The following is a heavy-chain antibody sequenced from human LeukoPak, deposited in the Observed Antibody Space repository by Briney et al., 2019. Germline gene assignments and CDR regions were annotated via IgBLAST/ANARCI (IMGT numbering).Heavy chain of an antibody. J-gene: IGHJ5*02. D-gene: IGHD3-22*01. CDR2: IIPIFGTA. V-gene: IGHV1-69*13. CDR1: GGTFSSYA. Sequence: SVKVSCKASGGTFSSYAISWVRQAPGQGLEWMGGIIPIFGTANYAQKFQGRVTITADESTSTAYMELSSLRSEDTAVYYCARDQPQKTYYYDSSGYWSWFDPWGQGTLVTVSS. CDR3: ARDQPQKTYYYDSSGYWSWFDP.